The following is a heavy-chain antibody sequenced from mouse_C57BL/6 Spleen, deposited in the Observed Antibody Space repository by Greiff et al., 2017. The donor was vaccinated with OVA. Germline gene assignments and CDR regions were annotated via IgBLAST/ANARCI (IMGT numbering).Heavy chain of an antibody. V-gene: IGHV1-59*01. CDR3: ARASTVVAPYYAMDY. D-gene: IGHD1-1*01. J-gene: IGHJ4*01. CDR1: GYTFTSYW. Sequence: QVQLQQSGAELVRPGTSVKLSCKASGYTFTSYWMHWVKQRPGQGLEWIGVIDPSDSYTNYNQKFKGKATLTVDTSSSTAYMQLSSLTSDDSAVYYCARASTVVAPYYAMDYWGQGTSVTVSS. CDR2: IDPSDSYT.